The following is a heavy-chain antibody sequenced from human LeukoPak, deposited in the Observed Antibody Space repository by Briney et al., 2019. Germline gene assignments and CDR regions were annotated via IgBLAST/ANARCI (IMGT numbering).Heavy chain of an antibody. D-gene: IGHD3-3*01. V-gene: IGHV3-74*01. CDR1: GFTVSSND. J-gene: IGHJ4*02. Sequence: GGSLRLSCAASGFTVSSNDMSWVRQAPGKGLEWVSRINSDGSSTSYADSVKGRFTISRDNAKNTLYLQMNSLRPEDTAVYYCARSKWGAYSDYWGQGTLVTVSS. CDR3: ARSKWGAYSDY. CDR2: INSDGSST.